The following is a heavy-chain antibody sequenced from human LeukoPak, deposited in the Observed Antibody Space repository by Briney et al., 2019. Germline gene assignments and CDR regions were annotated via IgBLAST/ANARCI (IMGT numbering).Heavy chain of an antibody. Sequence: PSENLSRNCTVSGGTISSSSYYWGWTRQAPGLGLEWIGSIYYRGNTYYNPCLMTRATKSLDRSKYQFFMKLSSVTEADSAVYYCARTRHDCVCGSYRYTHALDIWGQGTMVTASS. D-gene: IGHD3-16*02. J-gene: IGHJ3*02. CDR3: ARTRHDCVCGSYRYTHALDI. V-gene: IGHV4-39*01. CDR2: IYYRGNT. CDR1: GGTISSSSYY.